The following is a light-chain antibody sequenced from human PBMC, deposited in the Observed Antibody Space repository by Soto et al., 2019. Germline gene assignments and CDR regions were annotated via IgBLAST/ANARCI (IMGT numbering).Light chain of an antibody. CDR2: DAS. CDR3: QHYDHLPIT. CDR1: QDITNY. J-gene: IGKJ5*01. V-gene: IGKV1-33*01. Sequence: DIKMTQSPSSLSASVGDRVTITCQASQDITNYLNWYQQKPGRAPRLLLYDASSLETGVPSRFSGSGSGTDFTLTISSLQPEDVATYYCQHYDHLPITFGQGTRWRL.